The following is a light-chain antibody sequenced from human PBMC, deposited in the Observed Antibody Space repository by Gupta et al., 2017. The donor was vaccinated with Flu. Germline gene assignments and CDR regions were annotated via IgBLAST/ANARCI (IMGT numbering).Light chain of an antibody. J-gene: IGLJ1*01. CDR3: SSYTSSSTYYV. CDR1: SSDVGGYNY. CDR2: EVS. Sequence: PRQVLILSCSGPSSDVGGYNYVSWYQQHPGKAPKLMIYEVSNRPSGVSNRFSGSKSGNTASLTISGLQAEDEADYYCSSYTSSSTYYVFGTGTKVTVL. V-gene: IGLV2-14*01.